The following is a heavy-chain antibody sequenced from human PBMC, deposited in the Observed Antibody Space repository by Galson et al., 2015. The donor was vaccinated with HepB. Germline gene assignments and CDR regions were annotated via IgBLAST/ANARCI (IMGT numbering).Heavy chain of an antibody. CDR3: AKDLRYYGSGSYYLDS. CDR2: IWHDGSNK. V-gene: IGHV3-33*06. CDR1: GFTFSAYG. Sequence: SLRLSCAGSGFTFSAYGIHWVRQIPGKGLEWVAVIWHDGSNKDYGDSVKGRFSVSRDNSKNTVFLQLSDLRAEDTAVYFCAKDLRYYGSGSYYLDSWGQGTLVTVSS. J-gene: IGHJ4*02. D-gene: IGHD3-10*01.